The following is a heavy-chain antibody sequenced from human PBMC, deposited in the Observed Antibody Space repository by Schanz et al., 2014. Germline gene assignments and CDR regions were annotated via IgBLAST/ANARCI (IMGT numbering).Heavy chain of an antibody. J-gene: IGHJ3*01. V-gene: IGHV3-23*01. D-gene: IGHD2-21*01. Sequence: EEQLLESGGALVQPGGSLRLSCAASGFSFSNYALVWVRQPPGKGLEWISGISGFGTGAYYADSVKGRFSISRDNSKNTLFLQMNSLRADDTAIYFCARDEGRDGYNLAFDVWGQGTLVTVSS. CDR3: ARDEGRDGYNLAFDV. CDR1: GFSFSNYA. CDR2: ISGFGTGA.